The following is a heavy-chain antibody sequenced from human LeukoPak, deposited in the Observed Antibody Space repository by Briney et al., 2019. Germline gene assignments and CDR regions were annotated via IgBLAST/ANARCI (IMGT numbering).Heavy chain of an antibody. D-gene: IGHD3-9*01. CDR3: ARHALTGYYNVISYYYYMDV. V-gene: IGHV1-18*01. Sequence: ASVKVSCKASGYTFTSYGISWVRQAPGQGLEWMGWISAYNGNTNYAQKLQGRVNMTTDKSTSTAYLELRSLRSDDTAVYYCARHALTGYYNVISYYYYMDVWGKGTTVTVSS. CDR2: ISAYNGNT. J-gene: IGHJ6*03. CDR1: GYTFTSYG.